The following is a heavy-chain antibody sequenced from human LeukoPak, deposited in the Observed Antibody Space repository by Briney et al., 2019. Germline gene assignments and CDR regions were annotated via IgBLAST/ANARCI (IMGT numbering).Heavy chain of an antibody. V-gene: IGHV5-51*01. CDR3: ARNPHYDSSGYYYPWFDP. CDR1: GYSFTSYW. Sequence: GESLKISCKGSGYSFTSYWIGWVRQMPGKGLEWMGIIYPGDSDTRYSPSFQGQVTISADKSISTAYLQWSSLKASDTAMYYCARNPHYDSSGYYYPWFDPWGQGTLVTVSS. CDR2: IYPGDSDT. J-gene: IGHJ5*02. D-gene: IGHD3-22*01.